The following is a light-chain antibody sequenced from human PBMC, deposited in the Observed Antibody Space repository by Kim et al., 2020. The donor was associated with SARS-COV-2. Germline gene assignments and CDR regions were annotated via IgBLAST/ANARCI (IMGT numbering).Light chain of an antibody. V-gene: IGLV3-21*04. CDR2: YDS. J-gene: IGLJ2*01. CDR3: QVWDRDSGHLV. CDR1: NIGIKT. Sequence: SYELTQPPSVSVAPGTTATITCAGNNIGIKTVHWYQQKAGQAPAVVVHYDSDRPSGSPERFSGSNSGDAATLTINRVETGDEADYFCQVWDRDSGHLVFGGGTQLTVL.